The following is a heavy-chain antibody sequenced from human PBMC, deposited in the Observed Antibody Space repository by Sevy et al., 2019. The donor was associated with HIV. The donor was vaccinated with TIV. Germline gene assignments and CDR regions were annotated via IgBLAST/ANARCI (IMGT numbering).Heavy chain of an antibody. D-gene: IGHD3-22*01. CDR2: ISGSGGST. Sequence: GGSLRLSCAASGFTFSSYAMSWVRQAPGKGLEWVSAISGSGGSTYYADSVKGRFTISRDNSKNTLYLQMNSLRAEDTAVYYCAKDPDYYDSSGYPGIEDYWGQGTRVTVSS. V-gene: IGHV3-23*01. J-gene: IGHJ4*02. CDR1: GFTFSSYA. CDR3: AKDPDYYDSSGYPGIEDY.